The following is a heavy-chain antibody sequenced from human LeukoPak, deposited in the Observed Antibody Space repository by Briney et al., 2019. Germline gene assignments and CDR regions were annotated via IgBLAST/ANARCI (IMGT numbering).Heavy chain of an antibody. D-gene: IGHD3-3*01. CDR1: GFIFTNYF. V-gene: IGHV3-7*01. CDR3: ATDRGWRTSGYYLYYFEY. J-gene: IGHJ4*02. Sequence: GGSLRLSCAASGFIFTNYFMSWVRQASGKGLEWVASIKHDGSEKYYVDSVRGRFTISRDNTMNSLYLQMSSLRAEDTAVYYCATDRGWRTSGYYLYYFEYWGQGTLVTYSS. CDR2: IKHDGSEK.